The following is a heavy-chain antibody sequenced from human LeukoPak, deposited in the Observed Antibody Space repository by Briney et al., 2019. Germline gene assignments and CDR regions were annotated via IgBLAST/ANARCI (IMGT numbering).Heavy chain of an antibody. CDR3: ARDSSGWYPEEFDAFDI. CDR1: GGSISSYY. J-gene: IGHJ3*02. Sequence: SETLSLTCTVSGGSISSYYWSWIRQPPGKGLEWIGYIYYSGSTNCNPSLKSRVTISVDTSKNQFSLKLSSVTAADTAVYYCARDSSGWYPEEFDAFDIWGQGTMVTVSS. D-gene: IGHD6-19*01. CDR2: IYYSGST. V-gene: IGHV4-59*01.